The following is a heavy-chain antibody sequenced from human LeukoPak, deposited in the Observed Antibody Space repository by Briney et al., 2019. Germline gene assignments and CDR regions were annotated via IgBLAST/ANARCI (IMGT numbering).Heavy chain of an antibody. CDR2: IYYSGST. Sequence: SETLSLTCTVSGGSISSYYWSWLRQPPGKGLEGIGYIYYSGSTNYNPSLTSRVTISVDTSKNQCSLKLSSVTAADTAVYYCARGGYSYGSYYFDYWGQGTLVTVSS. CDR3: ARGGYSYGSYYFDY. CDR1: GGSISSYY. V-gene: IGHV4-59*01. J-gene: IGHJ4*02. D-gene: IGHD5-18*01.